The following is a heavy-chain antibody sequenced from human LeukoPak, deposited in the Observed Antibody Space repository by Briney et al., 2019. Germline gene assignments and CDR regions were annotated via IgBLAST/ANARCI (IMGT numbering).Heavy chain of an antibody. Sequence: SETLSLTCTVSGGSISSYYWSWIRQPPGKGLEWIGYIYYSGSTNCNPSLKSRVTISVDTSKNQFSLKLSSVTAADTAVYYCASGGVSSGYYYSWGQGTLVTVSS. CDR2: IYYSGST. CDR1: GGSISSYY. D-gene: IGHD3-22*01. J-gene: IGHJ4*02. V-gene: IGHV4-59*01. CDR3: ASGGVSSGYYYS.